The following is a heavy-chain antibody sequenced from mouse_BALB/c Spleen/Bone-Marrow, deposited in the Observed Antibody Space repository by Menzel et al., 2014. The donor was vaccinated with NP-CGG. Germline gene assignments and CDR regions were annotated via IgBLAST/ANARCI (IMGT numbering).Heavy chain of an antibody. CDR3: ARWLPLAY. V-gene: IGHV14-3*02. D-gene: IGHD2-2*01. Sequence: VQLQQPGAELVKPGASVKLSCTASGFNIKDTYMHWVKQRPEQGLEWIGRIDPANGNTKYDPKFQGKATITADTSSNTAYLQLSSLTSEDPAVYYCARWLPLAYWGQGTLVTVSA. J-gene: IGHJ3*01. CDR1: GFNIKDTY. CDR2: IDPANGNT.